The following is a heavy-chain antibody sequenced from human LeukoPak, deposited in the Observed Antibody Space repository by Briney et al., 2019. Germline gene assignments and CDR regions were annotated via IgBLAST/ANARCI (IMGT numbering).Heavy chain of an antibody. J-gene: IGHJ3*02. CDR1: AFPVNSNG. Sequence: AVSLTLSCAAYAFPVNSNGMHRDRQAPGKGRKWVALIRYDGSNLYYADSVKGRFTISKDSSENTLYLHMNSLRAEDTAVYYCARDKNYYGSGSLSLDAFDIWGQGTMVTVSS. CDR3: ARDKNYYGSGSLSLDAFDI. V-gene: IGHV3-33*01. D-gene: IGHD3-10*01. CDR2: IRYDGSNL.